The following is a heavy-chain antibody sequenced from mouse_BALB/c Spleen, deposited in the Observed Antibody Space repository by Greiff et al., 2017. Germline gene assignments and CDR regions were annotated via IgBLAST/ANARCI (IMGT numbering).Heavy chain of an antibody. CDR2: ISYSGST. CDR1: GDSITSGY. V-gene: IGHV3-8*02. CDR3: ARLDYGSSYYFDY. Sequence: EVKLMESGPSLVKPSQTLSLTCSVTGDSITSGYWNWIRKFPGNKLEYMGYISYSGSTYYNPSLKSRISITRDTSKNQYYLQLNSVTTEDTATYYCARLDYGSSYYFDYWGQGTTLTVSA. J-gene: IGHJ2*01. D-gene: IGHD1-1*01.